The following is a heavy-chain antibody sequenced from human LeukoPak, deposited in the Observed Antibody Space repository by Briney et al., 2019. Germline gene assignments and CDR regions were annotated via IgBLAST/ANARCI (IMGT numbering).Heavy chain of an antibody. CDR2: IIPIFGTA. Sequence: SVKVSCKASGGTFSSYAISWVRQAPGQGLEWMGGIIPIFGTANYAQKFQGRVTITADESTSTAYMELSSLRSDDTAVYYCARDTLAYCGGDCYSGGMDVWGQGTTVTVSS. V-gene: IGHV1-69*13. CDR1: GGTFSSYA. CDR3: ARDTLAYCGGDCYSGGMDV. D-gene: IGHD2-21*02. J-gene: IGHJ6*02.